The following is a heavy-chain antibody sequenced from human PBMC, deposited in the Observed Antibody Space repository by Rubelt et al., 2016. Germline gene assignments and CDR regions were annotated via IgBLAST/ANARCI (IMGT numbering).Heavy chain of an antibody. CDR2: LYSGGGT. J-gene: IGHJ4*02. CDR1: GFTVSSSC. CDR3: ARGVDY. V-gene: IGHV3-66*01. Sequence: EVQLVESGGDLVQPGESLRLSCAASGFTVSSSCMSWVRQAPGKGLEWVSLLYSGGGTAYADSVKGRFTISRDNGKNSLYLQMNSLRAEDTAVYYCARGVDYWGQGTLVTVSS.